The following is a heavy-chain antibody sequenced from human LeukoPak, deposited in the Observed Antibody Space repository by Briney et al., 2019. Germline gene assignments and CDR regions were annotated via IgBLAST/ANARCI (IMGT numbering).Heavy chain of an antibody. V-gene: IGHV3-23*01. CDR1: GFTFSSYG. CDR2: ISGRGGRT. Sequence: PGGSLRLSCAASGFTFSSYGMTWVRQAPGKGLEWVSAISGRGGRTYYADSVKVRFTISRDISKNTLYLQMNSLRAEDTAIYYCARAEDDSGTYSVGYFDFWGQGTLVTVSS. J-gene: IGHJ4*02. CDR3: ARAEDDSGTYSVGYFDF. D-gene: IGHD3-10*01.